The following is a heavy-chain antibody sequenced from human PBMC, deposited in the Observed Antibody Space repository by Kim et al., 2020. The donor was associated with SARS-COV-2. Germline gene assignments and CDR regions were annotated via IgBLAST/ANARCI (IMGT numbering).Heavy chain of an antibody. Sequence: LKSRVTRSVDTSKNQFSLKLSSVTAAGTAVYYCARGRYDSTGYYYGAFDIWGQGTMVTVSS. CDR3: ARGRYDSTGYYYGAFDI. J-gene: IGHJ3*02. D-gene: IGHD3-22*01. V-gene: IGHV4-59*09.